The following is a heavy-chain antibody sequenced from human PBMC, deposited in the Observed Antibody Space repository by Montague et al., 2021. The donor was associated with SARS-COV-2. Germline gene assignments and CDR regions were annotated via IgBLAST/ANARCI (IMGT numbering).Heavy chain of an antibody. CDR2: IYYSGST. CDR3: AREISGPDYFDY. V-gene: IGHV4-59*01. J-gene: IGHJ4*02. Sequence: SETLSLTCTVSGGSISSNYWNWIRQPPGRGLEWIGYIYYSGSTNYNPSLESRVTISADTSKNHFSLNLRSVTAADTAVYYCAREISGPDYFDYWGQGTLVTVSS. CDR1: GGSISSNY. D-gene: IGHD3-10*01.